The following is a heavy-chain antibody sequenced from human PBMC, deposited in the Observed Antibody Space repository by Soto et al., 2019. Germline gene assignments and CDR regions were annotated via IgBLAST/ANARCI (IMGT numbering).Heavy chain of an antibody. V-gene: IGHV1-2*02. J-gene: IGHJ4*02. Sequence: SSVKVSCKASGYTFTGYYMHWVRQAPGQGLEWMGWINPKSGGTNYAQKFQGRVTMTRDTYISTAYMELSRLRSDDTAVYYCARLPYCSSTSCYGDYWGQGTLVTV. D-gene: IGHD2-2*01. CDR1: GYTFTGYY. CDR2: INPKSGGT. CDR3: ARLPYCSSTSCYGDY.